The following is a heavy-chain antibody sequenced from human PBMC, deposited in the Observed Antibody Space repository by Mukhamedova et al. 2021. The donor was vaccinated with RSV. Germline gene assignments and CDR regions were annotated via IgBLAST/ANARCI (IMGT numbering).Heavy chain of an antibody. V-gene: IGHV6-1*01. CDR2: TYYRSKWYI. Sequence: WNWIRQSPSRGLEWLGRTYYRSKWYIEYAVSVKSRVTINPDTSKNQFSLQVTSVTPEDTAVYYCARTGGGGRATLVDSLGQGTQV. J-gene: IGHJ4*02. D-gene: IGHD2-15*01. CDR3: ARTGGGGRATLVDS.